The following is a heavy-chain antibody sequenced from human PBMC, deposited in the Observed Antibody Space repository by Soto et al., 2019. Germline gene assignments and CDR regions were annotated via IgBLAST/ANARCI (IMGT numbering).Heavy chain of an antibody. J-gene: IGHJ6*02. CDR3: ARGVVVAATGGSYYYYGMDV. CDR2: IYYSGST. V-gene: IGHV4-61*01. Sequence: SETLSLTCTVSGGSVSSGSYYWSWIRQPPGKGLEWIGYIYYSGSTNYNPSLKSRVTISVDTSKNQFSLKLSSVTAADTAVYYCARGVVVAATGGSYYYYGMDVWGQGTTVTVSS. D-gene: IGHD2-15*01. CDR1: GGSVSSGSYY.